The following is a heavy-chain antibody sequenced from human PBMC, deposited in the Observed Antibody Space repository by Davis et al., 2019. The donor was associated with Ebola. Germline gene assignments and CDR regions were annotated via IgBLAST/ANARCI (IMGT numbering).Heavy chain of an antibody. CDR1: GGSISRSSYY. D-gene: IGHD6-13*01. J-gene: IGHJ5*02. Sequence: PSETLSLTCTVSGGSISRSSYYWGWIRQPPGKGLEWIGSINYSGSTYYNPSLKSRVTISVDTSKNRFSLNLSSVTAADTAVYYCARAPIAGAGTRWGTRWFDPWGQGTLVSVSS. CDR2: INYSGST. V-gene: IGHV4-39*07. CDR3: ARAPIAGAGTRWGTRWFDP.